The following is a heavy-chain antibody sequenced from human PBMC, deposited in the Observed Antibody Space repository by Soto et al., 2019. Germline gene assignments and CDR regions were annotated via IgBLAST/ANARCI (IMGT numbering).Heavy chain of an antibody. CDR2: IWYDGSNK. V-gene: IGHV3-33*01. Sequence: QVQLVESGGGVVQPGRSLRLSCAASGFTFSNHAMHWVRQAPGKGLEWVAVIWYDGSNKYYADSVKGRFTISRDNSKNTLYLQMNSLRAEDTAVYYCARDPPTRALDYWGQGTLVTVSS. J-gene: IGHJ4*02. CDR1: GFTFSNHA. CDR3: ARDPPTRALDY.